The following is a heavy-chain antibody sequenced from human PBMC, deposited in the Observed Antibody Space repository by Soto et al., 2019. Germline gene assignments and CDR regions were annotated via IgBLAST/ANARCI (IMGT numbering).Heavy chain of an antibody. V-gene: IGHV3-23*01. Sequence: EVQLLESGGGLVQPGGSLRLSCAASGFTFSSYAMSWVRQAPGEGMEWVSDISGRGGSTYYADSVKGRFTISRDKSKNTLYLQFNRLSAEDTAIYYCATLNGLVVVVAATYSWCYPRGQGTLVTVSS. CDR1: GFTFSSYA. J-gene: IGHJ5*02. CDR2: ISGRGGST. CDR3: ATLNGLVVVVAATYSWCYP. D-gene: IGHD2-15*01.